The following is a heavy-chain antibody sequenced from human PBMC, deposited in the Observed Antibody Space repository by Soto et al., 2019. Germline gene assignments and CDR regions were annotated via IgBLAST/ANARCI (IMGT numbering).Heavy chain of an antibody. V-gene: IGHV1-3*01. Sequence: ASVKVSCKASGYTFTTYAIHWVRQAPGQRLEWMGWINAGNGDTKYSQHLQGRVTITRDTSATTAYMELGSLKSEDAAVYYCARYPLAVDGSIYFYSWGQRTLLTVSS. D-gene: IGHD6-19*01. CDR3: ARYPLAVDGSIYFYS. CDR1: GYTFTTYA. CDR2: INAGNGDT. J-gene: IGHJ4*01.